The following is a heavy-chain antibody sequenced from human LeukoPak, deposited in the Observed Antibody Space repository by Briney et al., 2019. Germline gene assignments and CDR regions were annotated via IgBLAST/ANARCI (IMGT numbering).Heavy chain of an antibody. CDR3: ARLWVLAARPFDY. CDR2: IDHSGGT. D-gene: IGHD6-6*01. CDR1: GESFSGYY. Sequence: SETLSVTCAVYGESFSGYYWTWIRQPPGKGLEWIGEIDHSGGTNYNPSLKSRVTISVDTSKNQFSLKLSSVTAADTAVYYCARLWVLAARPFDYWGQGTLVTVSS. J-gene: IGHJ4*02. V-gene: IGHV4-34*01.